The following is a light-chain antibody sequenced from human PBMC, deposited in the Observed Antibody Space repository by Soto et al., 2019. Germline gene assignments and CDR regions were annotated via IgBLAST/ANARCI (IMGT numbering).Light chain of an antibody. V-gene: IGLV1-40*01. CDR1: SSNIGAGYD. Sequence: QSVLTQPPPVSGAPGQRVTISCTGSSSNIGAGYDVHWYQQFPGTAPKLLIYGNSNRPSGVPDRFSGPKSGTSASLAITGLQAEDEADYYCQSYDSSLSGVFGSGTKVTVL. CDR2: GNS. J-gene: IGLJ1*01. CDR3: QSYDSSLSGV.